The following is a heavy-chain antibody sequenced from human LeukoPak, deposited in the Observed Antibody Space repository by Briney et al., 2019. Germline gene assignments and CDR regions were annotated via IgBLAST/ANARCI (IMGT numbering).Heavy chain of an antibody. V-gene: IGHV4-59*01. CDR3: ARVAPVNWNDVFGGDYYGMDV. Sequence: SETLSLTCTVSGDSISNYYWSWIRQPPGKGLEWIGYIYYSGSTNYNPSLKSRVTISVDTSKNQFSLKLSSVTAADTAVYYCARVAPVNWNDVFGGDYYGMDVWGQGTTVTVSS. J-gene: IGHJ6*02. CDR1: GDSISNYY. CDR2: IYYSGST. D-gene: IGHD1-1*01.